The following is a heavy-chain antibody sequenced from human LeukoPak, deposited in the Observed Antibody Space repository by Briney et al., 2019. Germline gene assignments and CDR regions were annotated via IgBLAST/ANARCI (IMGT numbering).Heavy chain of an antibody. CDR2: IYSSGST. Sequence: PSDTLSLTCTVFGGSISGYYCSWIRQPPGKGLEWIGHIYSSGSTKYNPSLKSRVTISVDTSKNQFSLKLSSVTAADTAVYYCARNYDSSGYTAFGYWGRGTLLTVSS. D-gene: IGHD3-22*01. CDR3: ARNYDSSGYTAFGY. J-gene: IGHJ4*02. CDR1: GGSISGYY. V-gene: IGHV4-59*07.